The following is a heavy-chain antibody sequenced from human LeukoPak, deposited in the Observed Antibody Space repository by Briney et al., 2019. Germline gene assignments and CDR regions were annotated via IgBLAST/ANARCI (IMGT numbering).Heavy chain of an antibody. CDR1: GGSISSHY. Sequence: PSETLSLTCTVSGGSISSHYWSWIRQPPGKRLEWIGYIYYSGNTDYNPSLNSRVTISIDTSRTQFSLRLRSVTAADSAVYYCARVAGFYDYWSAYPYYFDYWGPGTLVTVSS. CDR2: IYYSGNT. CDR3: ARVAGFYDYWSAYPYYFDY. D-gene: IGHD3-3*01. J-gene: IGHJ4*02. V-gene: IGHV4-59*11.